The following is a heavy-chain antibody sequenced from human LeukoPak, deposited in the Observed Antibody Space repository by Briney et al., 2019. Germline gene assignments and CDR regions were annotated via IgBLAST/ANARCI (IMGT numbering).Heavy chain of an antibody. CDR3: ARVAPEWELLSYFDY. Sequence: PGRSLRLSCAASGFTFSSYAMHWVRQAPGKGLEWVAVISYDGSNKYYADSVKGRFTISRDNSKNTLYLQMNSLRAEDTAVYYCARVAPEWELLSYFDYWGQGTLVTVSS. D-gene: IGHD1-26*01. CDR2: ISYDGSNK. V-gene: IGHV3-30-3*01. J-gene: IGHJ4*02. CDR1: GFTFSSYA.